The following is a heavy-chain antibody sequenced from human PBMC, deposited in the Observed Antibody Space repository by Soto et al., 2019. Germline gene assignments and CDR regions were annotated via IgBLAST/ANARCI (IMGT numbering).Heavy chain of an antibody. CDR3: AKGPYYYDSSGYYRFDY. Sequence: QVQLVESGGGVVQPGRSLRLSCAASGFTFSSYGMHWVRQAPGKGLEWVAVISYDGSNKYYADSVKGRVTISRDNSKNTLYLQMNSLSSEDTAVYYCAKGPYYYDSSGYYRFDYWGQGTLVTVSS. D-gene: IGHD3-22*01. V-gene: IGHV3-30*18. J-gene: IGHJ4*02. CDR2: ISYDGSNK. CDR1: GFTFSSYG.